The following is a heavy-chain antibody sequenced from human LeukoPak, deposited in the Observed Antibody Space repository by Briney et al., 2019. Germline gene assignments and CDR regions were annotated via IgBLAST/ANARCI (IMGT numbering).Heavy chain of an antibody. CDR1: GGSISSSY. CDR3: ARGGMAAVFDY. Sequence: SETLSLTCTVSGGSISSSYWSWIRQPPGKGLEWIGYIYYSGSTNYNPSLESRVTISVDTSKNQFSLKLSSVTAADTAVYYCARGGMAAVFDYWGQGTLVTVSS. V-gene: IGHV4-59*01. CDR2: IYYSGST. J-gene: IGHJ4*02. D-gene: IGHD5-24*01.